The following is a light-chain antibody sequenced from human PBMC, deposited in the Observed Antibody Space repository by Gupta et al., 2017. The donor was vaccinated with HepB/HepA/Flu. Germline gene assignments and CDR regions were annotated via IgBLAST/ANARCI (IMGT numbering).Light chain of an antibody. V-gene: IGLV1-44*01. CDR2: GDN. Sequence: QSDLTQPPSGSGTPGQRVTISCSGSSSNIGSDSVRWFRQLPGTAPKLLIYGDNQRPSGVPDRFSGSKSGTSASLAISGLQAEDEADYYCAAWDGTQRRLVFGGGTKLTVL. CDR3: AAWDGTQRRLV. CDR1: SSNIGSDS. J-gene: IGLJ2*01.